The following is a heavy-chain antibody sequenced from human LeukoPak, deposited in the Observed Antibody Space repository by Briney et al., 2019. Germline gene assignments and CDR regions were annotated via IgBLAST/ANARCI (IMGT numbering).Heavy chain of an antibody. V-gene: IGHV3-48*03. J-gene: IGHJ4*02. CDR2: ISSSGSTI. CDR1: GFTFGSYE. D-gene: IGHD2-15*01. CDR3: AREYCSGGSCYFDY. Sequence: GGSLRLSCAASGFTFGSYEMNWVRQAPGKGLEWVSYISSSGSTIYYADSVKGRFTISRDNAKNSLYLQMNSLRAEDTAVYYCAREYCSGGSCYFDYWGQGTLVTVSS.